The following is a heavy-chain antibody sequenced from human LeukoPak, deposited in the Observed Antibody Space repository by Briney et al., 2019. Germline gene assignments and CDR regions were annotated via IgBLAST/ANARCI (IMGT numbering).Heavy chain of an antibody. Sequence: GGSLRLSCAASGFTFSSHSMNWVRQAPGKGLEWVSSISSSSSYIYYADSVKGRFTISRDNAKNSLYLQMNSLRAEDTAVYYCAVYCSGGCYSGLVWGQGTLVTVSS. CDR2: ISSSSSYI. CDR3: AVYCSGGCYSGLV. D-gene: IGHD2-15*01. J-gene: IGHJ4*02. CDR1: GFTFSSHS. V-gene: IGHV3-21*04.